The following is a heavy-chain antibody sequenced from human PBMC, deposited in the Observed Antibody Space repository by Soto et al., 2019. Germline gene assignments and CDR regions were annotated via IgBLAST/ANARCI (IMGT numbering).Heavy chain of an antibody. J-gene: IGHJ5*02. D-gene: IGHD6-25*01. CDR1: GITYSTYA. Sequence: QVHLVQSGAEVKHPGASVRVSCKASGITYSTYAIHWVRQAPGQGLEWMGWINAGEGFTRYSQDFQGRVTLTTVTSASTTYMDLSKLTFEDTGIYYCARAISGYVTWGQGTQVTVS. CDR2: INAGEGFT. CDR3: ARAISGYVT. V-gene: IGHV1-3*01.